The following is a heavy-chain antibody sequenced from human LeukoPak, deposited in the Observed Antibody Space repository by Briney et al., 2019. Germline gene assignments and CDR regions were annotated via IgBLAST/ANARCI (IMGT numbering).Heavy chain of an antibody. CDR2: INPSGGGT. CDR1: GYTFTTYF. CDR3: ARGENSGLFDY. Sequence: ASVTVSSKASGYTFTTYFIHWVRQAPGQGLEWMGMINPSGGGTTYAQNFQGRVTMTRDTSTSTVYMDLSSLRSEDTALYYCARGENSGLFDYWGQGTLVTVSS. D-gene: IGHD3-10*01. J-gene: IGHJ4*02. V-gene: IGHV1-46*01.